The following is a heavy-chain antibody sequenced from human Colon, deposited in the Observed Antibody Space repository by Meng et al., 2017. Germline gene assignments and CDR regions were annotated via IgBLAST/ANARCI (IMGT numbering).Heavy chain of an antibody. V-gene: IGHV3-23*01. CDR3: AKDARYYDGSPHIYYFDS. CDR1: GFTFSSYA. Sequence: GESLKISCAASGFTFSSYAMSWVRQAPGKGLEWVSSITGSGGSSCYADSVNGRFTISRDNSKNTMHLQMNSLRVEDTAVNYCAKDARYYDGSPHIYYFDSWGQGTLVTVSS. J-gene: IGHJ4*02. D-gene: IGHD3-22*01. CDR2: ITGSGGSS.